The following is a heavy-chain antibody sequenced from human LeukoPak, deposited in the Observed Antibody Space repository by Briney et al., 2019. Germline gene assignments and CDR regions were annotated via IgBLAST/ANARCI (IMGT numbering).Heavy chain of an antibody. J-gene: IGHJ3*02. CDR3: ARLPRGGYDYNAFDI. V-gene: IGHV4-38-2*02. CDR2: IYYSGST. CDR1: GYSISSGYY. D-gene: IGHD5-12*01. Sequence: SETLSLTCTVSGYSISSGYYWGWIRQPPGKGLEWIGSIYYSGSTYYNPSLKSRVTISVDTSKNQFSLKLSSVTAADTAVYYCARLPRGGYDYNAFDIWGQGTMVTVSS.